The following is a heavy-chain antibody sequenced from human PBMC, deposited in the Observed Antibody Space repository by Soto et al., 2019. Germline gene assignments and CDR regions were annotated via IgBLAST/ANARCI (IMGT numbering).Heavy chain of an antibody. CDR3: VASLAASGLNWLDP. CDR1: GGSISEKY. Sequence: SETLSLTCIVSGGSISEKYWNWVRQPPGKGLEWIGLIFANGHTDYNPSLKSRVTMSVDASKSQFSLRLTSMTAADTAVYYCVASLAASGLNWLDPWGRGTLVTVSS. D-gene: IGHD6-13*01. J-gene: IGHJ5*02. CDR2: IFANGHT. V-gene: IGHV4-4*07.